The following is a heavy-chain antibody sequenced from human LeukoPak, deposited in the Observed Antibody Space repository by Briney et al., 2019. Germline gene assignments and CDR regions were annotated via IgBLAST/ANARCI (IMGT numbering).Heavy chain of an antibody. Sequence: SETLSLTCAVSGYSISSGYYWGRIRQPPGKGLEWIGSIYHSGSTYYNPSLKSRVTISVDTSKNQFSLKLSSVTAADAAVYYCARVTMVRGPFDYWGQGTLVTVSS. D-gene: IGHD3-10*01. V-gene: IGHV4-38-2*01. CDR2: IYHSGST. CDR1: GYSISSGYY. J-gene: IGHJ4*02. CDR3: ARVTMVRGPFDY.